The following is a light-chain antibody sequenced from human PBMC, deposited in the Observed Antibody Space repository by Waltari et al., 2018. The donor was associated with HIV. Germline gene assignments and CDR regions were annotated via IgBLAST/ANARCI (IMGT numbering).Light chain of an antibody. Sequence: QSALTQPPSAPGSPGQSVTISCTCTSSDIGGFVSWFQHHSGKAPKLMIDEVTKRPSGVPDRFSGSTSGNTASLTVSGLQAEDEADYYCGSYTGDESPDVVFGEGTKLTVL. J-gene: IGLJ2*01. V-gene: IGLV2-8*01. CDR3: GSYTGDESPDVV. CDR1: SSDIGGF. CDR2: EVT.